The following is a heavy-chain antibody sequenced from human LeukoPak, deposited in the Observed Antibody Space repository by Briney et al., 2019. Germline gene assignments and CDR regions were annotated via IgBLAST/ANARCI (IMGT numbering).Heavy chain of an antibody. Sequence: GASVKVSCKASGYTFTSYDINWVRQATGQGLEWMGWMNPNSGNTDYAQKFQGRVTMTRNTSISTAYMELSSLRSEDTAVYYCESGGSMVRGVNEDYWGQGTLVTVSS. J-gene: IGHJ4*02. V-gene: IGHV1-8*01. D-gene: IGHD3-10*01. CDR3: ESGGSMVRGVNEDY. CDR2: MNPNSGNT. CDR1: GYTFTSYD.